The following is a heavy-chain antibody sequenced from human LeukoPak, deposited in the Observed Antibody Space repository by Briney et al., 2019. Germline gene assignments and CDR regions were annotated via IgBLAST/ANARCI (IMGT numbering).Heavy chain of an antibody. D-gene: IGHD5-18*01. CDR3: ARDRLGYSSPPRY. CDR1: GFTFSSYG. CDR2: ISYDGSNK. V-gene: IGHV3-30*03. Sequence: GGSLRLSCAASGFTFSSYGMHWVRQAPGKGLEWVAVISYDGSNKYYADSVKGRFTISRDNSKNTLYLQMNSLRAEDTAVYYCARDRLGYSSPPRYWGQGTLVTVSP. J-gene: IGHJ4*02.